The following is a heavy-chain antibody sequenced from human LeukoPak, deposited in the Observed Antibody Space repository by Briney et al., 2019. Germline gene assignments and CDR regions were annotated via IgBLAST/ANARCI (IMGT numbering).Heavy chain of an antibody. Sequence: GASVKVSCKASGYSITAYYIHWVRQAPGQGLEWMGWIDPSSGSPTYAQKFQGRVTMIRDTSTSTAYMELSSLRSDDTAVYYCATITQDCENNYWGQGTLVTVSS. CDR2: IDPSSGSP. V-gene: IGHV1-2*02. D-gene: IGHD1-14*01. CDR1: GYSITAYY. CDR3: ATITQDCENNY. J-gene: IGHJ4*02.